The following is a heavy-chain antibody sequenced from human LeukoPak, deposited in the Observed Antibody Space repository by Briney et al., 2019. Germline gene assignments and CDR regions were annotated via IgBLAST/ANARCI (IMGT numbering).Heavy chain of an antibody. CDR2: ISSSSSYI. Sequence: GGSLRLSCAASGFTFSSYSMNWVRQAPGKGLEWVSSISSSSSYIYYADSVKGRFTISRDNAKNSLYLQMNRLRAEDTAVYYCARDLQWYDILTGQGYFDYWGQGTLVTVSS. J-gene: IGHJ4*02. CDR1: GFTFSSYS. CDR3: ARDLQWYDILTGQGYFDY. D-gene: IGHD3-9*01. V-gene: IGHV3-21*04.